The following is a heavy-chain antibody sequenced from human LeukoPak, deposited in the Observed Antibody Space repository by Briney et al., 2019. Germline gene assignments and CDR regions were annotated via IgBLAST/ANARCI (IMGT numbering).Heavy chain of an antibody. J-gene: IGHJ4*02. CDR3: AKGKYDYVWGSYRYSRHFDY. Sequence: GGSLRLSCAASGFTFSSYAMSWVRQAPGKGLEWVSAISGSGGSTYYADSVKGRFTISRDNSKNTLYLQMNSLRAEDTAVYYCAKGKYDYVWGSYRYSRHFDYWGQGTLVTVSS. CDR1: GFTFSSYA. CDR2: ISGSGGST. D-gene: IGHD3-16*02. V-gene: IGHV3-23*01.